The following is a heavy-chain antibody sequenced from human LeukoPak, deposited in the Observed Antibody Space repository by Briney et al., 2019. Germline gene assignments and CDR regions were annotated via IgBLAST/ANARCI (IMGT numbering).Heavy chain of an antibody. Sequence: GGSLRLSCAASGFTFSSYSMNWVRQAPGKGLEWVSYISSSSSTIYYADSVKGRFTISRDNAKNSLYQQMNSLRDEDTAVYYCARDALGIGMDVWGQGTTVTVSS. CDR3: ARDALGIGMDV. D-gene: IGHD1-14*01. V-gene: IGHV3-48*02. CDR1: GFTFSSYS. J-gene: IGHJ6*02. CDR2: ISSSSSTI.